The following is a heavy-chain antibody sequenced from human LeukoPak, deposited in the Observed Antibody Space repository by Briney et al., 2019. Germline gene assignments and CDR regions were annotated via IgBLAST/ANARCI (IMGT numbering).Heavy chain of an antibody. CDR1: GYTFTDYY. Sequence: ASVKVSCKASGYTFTDYYMQWVRQAPGQGLECMGWINPNSGGTNYAQKFQGRVTMTRDTSISTAYMELSRLRSDDTAVYYCAREQTATFDYWGQGTLVTVSS. V-gene: IGHV1-2*02. CDR2: INPNSGGT. D-gene: IGHD2-21*02. J-gene: IGHJ4*02. CDR3: AREQTATFDY.